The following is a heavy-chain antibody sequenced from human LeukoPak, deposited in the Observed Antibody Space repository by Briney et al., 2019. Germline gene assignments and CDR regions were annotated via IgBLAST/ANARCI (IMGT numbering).Heavy chain of an antibody. CDR3: ARGAPVAGTLPLGY. V-gene: IGHV4-59*08. CDR1: GGSITSYY. D-gene: IGHD6-19*01. CDR2: IYYSGTT. Sequence: SETLSLTCTVSGGSITSYYWSWIRQPPGKGLEWIGYIYYSGTTNYNPSLKSRVTISVDTSKNQFSLKLSSVTAADTAVYYCARGAPVAGTLPLGYWGQGTLVTVSS. J-gene: IGHJ4*02.